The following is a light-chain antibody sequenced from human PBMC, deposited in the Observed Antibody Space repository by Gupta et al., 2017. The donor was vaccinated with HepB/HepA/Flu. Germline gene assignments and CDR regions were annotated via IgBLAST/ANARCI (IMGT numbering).Light chain of an antibody. CDR1: SGHSNYA. V-gene: IGLV4-69*01. J-gene: IGLJ2*01. CDR2: VNSDGTH. Sequence: QLVLTQSPSASASLGASVTLTCTLSSGHSNYAIAWHQQQPEKGPRYLMKVNSDGTHNKGDGIPDRFSGSSSGAERYLTITSLQSEDEDDYYCQTWGAGMVFGGGTKLTVL. CDR3: QTWGAGMV.